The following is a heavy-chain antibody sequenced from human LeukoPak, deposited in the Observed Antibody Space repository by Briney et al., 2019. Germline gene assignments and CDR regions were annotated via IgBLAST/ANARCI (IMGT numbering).Heavy chain of an antibody. J-gene: IGHJ3*02. CDR1: GXTVGSNY. V-gene: IGHV3-53*04. CDR3: AREVGGSAFDI. CDR2: IYSGGST. D-gene: IGHD3-16*01. Sequence: PGGSLRLSCAASGXTVGSNYMSWVRQAPGKGLEWVSIIYSGGSTYYADSVKGRFTTSRHNSKNTLYLQMNSLRAEDTAVYYCAREVGGSAFDIWGQGTMVTVSS.